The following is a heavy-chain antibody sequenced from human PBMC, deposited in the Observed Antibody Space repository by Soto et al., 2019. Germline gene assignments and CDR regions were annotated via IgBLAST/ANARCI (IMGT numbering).Heavy chain of an antibody. D-gene: IGHD6-19*01. CDR3: AKYSSGWYDYFDY. V-gene: IGHV3-23*01. CDR1: GFTFSSYA. Sequence: PGGSLRLSCAASGFTFSSYAMSWVRQAPGKGLEWVSGISSSGGSTYYADSVKGRFTISRDNSKNTLYLQMNSLRAEDTAVYYCAKYSSGWYDYFDYWGPGTLVTVS. J-gene: IGHJ4*02. CDR2: ISSSGGST.